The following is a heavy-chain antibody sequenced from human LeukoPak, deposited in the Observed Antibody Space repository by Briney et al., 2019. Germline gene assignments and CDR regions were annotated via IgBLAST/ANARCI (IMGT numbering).Heavy chain of an antibody. CDR2: ISGSGGST. CDR3: ARYGLAGTFDY. CDR1: GITFSSYA. D-gene: IGHD6-19*01. J-gene: IGHJ4*02. Sequence: GGSLRLSCAASGITFSSYAMSWVRQAPGKGLEWVSAISGSGGSTYYADSVKGRFTISRDNSKNTLYLQMNSLRAEDTAVYYCARYGLAGTFDYWGQGTLVTVSS. V-gene: IGHV3-23*01.